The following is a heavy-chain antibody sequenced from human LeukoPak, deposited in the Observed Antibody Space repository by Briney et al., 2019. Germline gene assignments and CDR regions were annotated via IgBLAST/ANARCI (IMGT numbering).Heavy chain of an antibody. CDR2: IYHSGST. J-gene: IGHJ6*02. D-gene: IGHD1-14*01. CDR3: ASFPQKVNPYYYCGMDV. CDR1: GGSISSGGYY. V-gene: IGHV4-30-2*01. Sequence: SETLSLTCTVSGGSISSGGYYWRWIRQPPGKGLEWIGYIYHSGSTYYNPSLKSRVTISLDRSKNQSSLKLSSVTAADTAVYYCASFPQKVNPYYYCGMDVWGQGTTVTVSS.